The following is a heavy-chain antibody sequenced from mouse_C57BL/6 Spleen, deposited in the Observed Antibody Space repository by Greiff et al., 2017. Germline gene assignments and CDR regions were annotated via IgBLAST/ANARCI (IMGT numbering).Heavy chain of an antibody. D-gene: IGHD2-2*01. Sequence: VQLQQSGPELVKPGASVKISCKASGYSFTGYYMNWVKQSPEKSLEWIGEINPSTGGTTYNQKFKAKATLTVDKSSSTAYMQLKSLTSEDSAVYYCARFGYDEGPHWYFDVWGTGTTVTVSS. CDR1: GYSFTGYY. J-gene: IGHJ1*03. V-gene: IGHV1-42*01. CDR2: INPSTGGT. CDR3: ARFGYDEGPHWYFDV.